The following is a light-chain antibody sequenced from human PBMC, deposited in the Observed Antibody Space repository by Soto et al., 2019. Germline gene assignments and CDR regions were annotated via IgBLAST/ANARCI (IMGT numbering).Light chain of an antibody. CDR1: QNINNW. V-gene: IGKV1-5*01. CDR2: DAS. Sequence: DIQLTQSPAILSAPVGDSVTITCRASQNINNWLAWYQQKPGKAPKLLIYDASSRESGVPSRFSGSAAGTDFTLSISSLQPDDFATYYCHQYNSYFQTFGQGTKVDI. J-gene: IGKJ1*01. CDR3: HQYNSYFQT.